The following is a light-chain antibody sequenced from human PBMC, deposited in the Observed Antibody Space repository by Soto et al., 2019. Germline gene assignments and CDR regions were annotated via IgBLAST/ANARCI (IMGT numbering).Light chain of an antibody. Sequence: EIVMTQSPATLSVSPGERATLSRRASQSISSNLAWYQQKPGQAPRLLIYGASIRATGIPARFSGSGSGTEFTLTISSLQSEDFAVYYCQHYNNWPPWTFGQGTKVDIK. CDR1: QSISSN. J-gene: IGKJ1*01. CDR3: QHYNNWPPWT. V-gene: IGKV3-15*01. CDR2: GAS.